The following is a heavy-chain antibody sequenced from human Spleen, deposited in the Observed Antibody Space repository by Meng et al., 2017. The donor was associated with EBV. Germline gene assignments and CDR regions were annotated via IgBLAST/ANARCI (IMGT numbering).Heavy chain of an antibody. J-gene: IGHJ5*02. CDR2: IYWDDDK. CDR3: AHKDIAAPIDP. CDR1: GFSLSTCRVG. D-gene: IGHD6-13*01. Sequence: QSPWKGCGPALVTPTQTLTLSCTFSGFSLSTCRVGVGWIRQPPGKALEWLALIYWDDDKRYSPSLKNRLTITKDTSKNQVVLTMTNMDPVDTATYYCAHKDIAAPIDPWGQGTLVTVSS. V-gene: IGHV2-5*02.